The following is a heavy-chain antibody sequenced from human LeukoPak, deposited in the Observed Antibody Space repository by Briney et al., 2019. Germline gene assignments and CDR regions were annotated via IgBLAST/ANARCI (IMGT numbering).Heavy chain of an antibody. CDR2: ITSSGDGT. Sequence: PGGSLRLSCAASGFTFSIYAMSWVRQAPGKGLQWVSSITSSGDGTYYADSVKGRFTISRDNSKNTLYLQMSSLRVEDTAVYYCARATGYYMDVWGKGTTVIVSS. CDR1: GFTFSIYA. V-gene: IGHV3-23*01. CDR3: ARATGYYMDV. D-gene: IGHD1-14*01. J-gene: IGHJ6*03.